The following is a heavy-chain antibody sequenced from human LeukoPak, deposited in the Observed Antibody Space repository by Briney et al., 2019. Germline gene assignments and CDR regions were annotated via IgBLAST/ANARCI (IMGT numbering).Heavy chain of an antibody. CDR1: GGSISSYY. J-gene: IGHJ3*02. V-gene: IGHV4-59*01. Sequence: SETLSLTCTVSGGSISSYYWSWIRQPPGKGLEWIGYIYYSGSTNYNPSLKSRVTISVDTSKNQFSLKLSSVTAADTAVYYCARGYYDSSGYQDAFDIWGQETMVTVSS. CDR2: IYYSGST. D-gene: IGHD3-22*01. CDR3: ARGYYDSSGYQDAFDI.